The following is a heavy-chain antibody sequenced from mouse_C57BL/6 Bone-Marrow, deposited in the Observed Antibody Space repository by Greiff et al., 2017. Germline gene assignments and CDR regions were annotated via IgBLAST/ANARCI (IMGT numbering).Heavy chain of an antibody. CDR2: INYDGSST. CDR1: GFTFSDYY. J-gene: IGHJ2*01. CDR3: ARYYYGFFDY. Sequence: GQLVESEGGLVQPGSSMKLSCTASGFTFSDYYMAWVRQVPEKGLEWVANINYDGSSTYYLDSLKSRFIISRDNAKNILYLQMSSLKSEDTATYYCARYYYGFFDYWGQGTTLTVSS. D-gene: IGHD1-1*01. V-gene: IGHV5-16*01.